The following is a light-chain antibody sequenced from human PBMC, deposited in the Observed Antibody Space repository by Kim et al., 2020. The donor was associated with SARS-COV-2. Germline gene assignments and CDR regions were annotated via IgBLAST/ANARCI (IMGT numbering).Light chain of an antibody. J-gene: IGKJ1*01. V-gene: IGKV3-20*01. CDR3: QQYEGSSKT. Sequence: SSGERATLSCRASQSLSSHTLAWSQQKPGQAPGLLIYAASSRATGIPDRFSGSGSGTGFTLTISRLEPEGFAMYYCQQYEGSSKTFGHRTQVDIK. CDR2: AAS. CDR1: QSLSSHT.